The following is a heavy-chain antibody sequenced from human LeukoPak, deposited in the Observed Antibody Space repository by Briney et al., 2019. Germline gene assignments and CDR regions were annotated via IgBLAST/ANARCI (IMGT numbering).Heavy chain of an antibody. V-gene: IGHV3-48*01. CDR3: AKRSGNIAGPLCFDY. J-gene: IGHJ4*02. Sequence: HAGGSLRLSCAASGFTFSSYTMNWVRQPPGKGLEWVSNIGTSSTTIYYADSVKGRFTISRDNAKNSLYLQMNSLRAEDTAVYYCAKRSGNIAGPLCFDYWGRGTLVTVSS. CDR1: GFTFSSYT. CDR2: IGTSSTTI. D-gene: IGHD1-26*01.